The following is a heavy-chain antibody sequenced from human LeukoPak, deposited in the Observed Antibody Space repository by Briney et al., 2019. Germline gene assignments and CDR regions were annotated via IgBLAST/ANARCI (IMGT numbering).Heavy chain of an antibody. Sequence: APVKVSCKASGYRFTSYGIHWVRQAPGQGLEWVGWIRGDNGNTNYTEKMQGRVTMTTDTSTATAHMELRSLRSDDTAVYYCARGRQVEARWLDPWGQGTLVSVSS. CDR3: ARGRQVEARWLDP. D-gene: IGHD2-2*01. CDR1: GYRFTSYG. CDR2: IRGDNGNT. V-gene: IGHV1-18*01. J-gene: IGHJ5*02.